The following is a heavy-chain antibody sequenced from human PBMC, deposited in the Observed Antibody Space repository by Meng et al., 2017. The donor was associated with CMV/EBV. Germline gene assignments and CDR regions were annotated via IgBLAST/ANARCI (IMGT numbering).Heavy chain of an antibody. V-gene: IGHV3-7*01. CDR1: GITFSDFL. Sequence: GESLKISCTVSGITFSDFLMGWFRQAPGKGLAWVANIGQDGSDKNYVDSVKGRFTISRDNAKNSLYLQMNSLRAEDTAVYYCARDDYDFWSGYYYGYYYYYGMDVWGQGTTVTVSS. J-gene: IGHJ6*02. CDR2: IGQDGSDK. D-gene: IGHD3-3*01. CDR3: ARDDYDFWSGYYYGYYYYYGMDV.